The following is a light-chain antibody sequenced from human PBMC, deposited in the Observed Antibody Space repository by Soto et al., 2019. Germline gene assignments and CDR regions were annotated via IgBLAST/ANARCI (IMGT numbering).Light chain of an antibody. V-gene: IGKV3-20*01. CDR1: QSVSSN. Sequence: LTHSPATLSLSPWERATLSWSASQSVSSNLAWYQQKPGQAPRLLIYGASSRATGIPDRFSGSGSGTDFTLTISRLEPEDFAVYYCQQYGSSPSITFGQGTRLENK. CDR3: QQYGSSPSIT. J-gene: IGKJ5*01. CDR2: GAS.